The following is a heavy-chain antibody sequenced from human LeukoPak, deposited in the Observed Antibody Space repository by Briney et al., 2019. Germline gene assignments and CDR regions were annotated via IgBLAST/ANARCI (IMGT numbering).Heavy chain of an antibody. Sequence: GGSLRPSCAASGFTFSSYGMHWVRQAPGKGLEWVAFIRYDGSNKYYADSVKGRFTISRDNSKNTLYLQMNSLRAEDTAVYYCNSWGSGSYWGHDAFDIWGQGTMVTVSS. CDR1: GFTFSSYG. V-gene: IGHV3-30*02. CDR2: IRYDGSNK. D-gene: IGHD3-10*01. CDR3: NSWGSGSYWGHDAFDI. J-gene: IGHJ3*02.